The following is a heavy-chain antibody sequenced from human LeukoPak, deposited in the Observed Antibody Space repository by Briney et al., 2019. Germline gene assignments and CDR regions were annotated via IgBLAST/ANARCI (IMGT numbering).Heavy chain of an antibody. Sequence: PETLSLTCAVYGGSFSGYYWSWIRQPPGKGLEWIGEINHSGSTNYNPSLKSRVTISVDTSKNQFSLKLSSVTAADTAVYYCARGRDEGDFWSGYQSTSWFDPWGQGTLVTVSS. D-gene: IGHD3-3*01. CDR1: GGSFSGYY. J-gene: IGHJ5*02. CDR2: INHSGST. V-gene: IGHV4-34*01. CDR3: ARGRDEGDFWSGYQSTSWFDP.